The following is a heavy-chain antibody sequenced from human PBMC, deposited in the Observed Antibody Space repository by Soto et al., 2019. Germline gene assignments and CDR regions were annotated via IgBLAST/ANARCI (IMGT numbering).Heavy chain of an antibody. D-gene: IGHD6-19*01. Sequence: GGSLRLSCAASGFSFTHYTINWVRQAPGKGLEWVAVMSYDGTNEYYADSVKGRFTISRDNSKSTVYLQMNSLTPEDTALYYCARKWGTYSSASLDYWGLGTLVTGSS. V-gene: IGHV3-30*04. CDR1: GFSFTHYT. J-gene: IGHJ4*02. CDR3: ARKWGTYSSASLDY. CDR2: MSYDGTNE.